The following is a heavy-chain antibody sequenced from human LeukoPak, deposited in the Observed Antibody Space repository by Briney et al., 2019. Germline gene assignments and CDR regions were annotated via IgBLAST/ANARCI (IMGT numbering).Heavy chain of an antibody. D-gene: IGHD3-10*01. J-gene: IGHJ5*02. V-gene: IGHV4-39*07. CDR1: GGSINSSSYY. CDR3: ARRRSRLRFGIPDWFDP. CDR2: IFYSGNT. Sequence: SETLSLTCTVSGGSINSSSYYWGWIRQPPGTGLEWIGSIFYSGNTYDNPSLKSRVTISVDTSKNQFSLKLSSVTAADTAVYYCARRRSRLRFGIPDWFDPWGQGTLVTVSS.